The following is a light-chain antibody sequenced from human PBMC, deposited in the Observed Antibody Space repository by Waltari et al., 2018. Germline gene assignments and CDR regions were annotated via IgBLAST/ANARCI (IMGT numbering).Light chain of an antibody. CDR2: AAS. V-gene: IGKV3-11*01. J-gene: IGKJ1*01. CDR3: QQRSNWPRT. Sequence: EIVLTQSPATLSLSPGERATLSCRASQSVSSYLAWYQQKPGQAPRLLIYAASTRATGIPARFSGSWSVTDFTLTISSLEPEDFAVYYCQQRSNWPRTFGQGTKVEIK. CDR1: QSVSSY.